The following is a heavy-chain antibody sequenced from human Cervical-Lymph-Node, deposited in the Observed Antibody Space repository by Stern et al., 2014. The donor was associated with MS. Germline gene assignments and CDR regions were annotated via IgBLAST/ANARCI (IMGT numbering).Heavy chain of an antibody. J-gene: IGHJ6*02. Sequence: EVQLVESGGGLEQPGRSLRLSCATSGFTFEDYGMHWVRQVPGQGLEWVSGISCKTRNTDYAKSVKGRLTISRDKAVNSLSRGMTSLRPDDTALYYCARDVSGRSYFVGYAMDVWGQGTPVTVSS. D-gene: IGHD1-26*01. CDR1: GFTFEDYG. CDR3: ARDVSGRSYFVGYAMDV. V-gene: IGHV3-9*01. CDR2: ISCKTRNT.